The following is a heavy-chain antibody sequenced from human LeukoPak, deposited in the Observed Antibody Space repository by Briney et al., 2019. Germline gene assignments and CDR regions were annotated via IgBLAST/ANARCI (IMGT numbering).Heavy chain of an antibody. CDR2: ISSSGST. V-gene: IGHV4-61*02. J-gene: IGHJ3*02. CDR1: GDSISSGDHY. Sequence: PSETLSLTCTVSGDSISSGDHYWSWIRQPAGKGLEWIGRISSSGSTNYNPSLKSRVTISVDTSKNQFSLKLSSVTAADTAVYFCARGPYSYDSSGALDIWGQGTMVTVSS. D-gene: IGHD3-22*01. CDR3: ARGPYSYDSSGALDI.